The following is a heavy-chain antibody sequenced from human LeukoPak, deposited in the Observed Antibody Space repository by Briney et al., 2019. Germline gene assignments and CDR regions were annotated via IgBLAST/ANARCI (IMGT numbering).Heavy chain of an antibody. CDR3: ASMYFSQYLQH. D-gene: IGHD2-8*01. CDR2: IYSGGST. Sequence: GGSLRLSCAASGFTANSNYMTWVRQAPGKGLEWVSVIYSGGSTYYADSVKGRFTISRDNPKNTLYLQMISLRAEDTAVYYCASMYFSQYLQHWGQGTLVTVSS. J-gene: IGHJ1*01. CDR1: GFTANSNY. V-gene: IGHV3-53*01.